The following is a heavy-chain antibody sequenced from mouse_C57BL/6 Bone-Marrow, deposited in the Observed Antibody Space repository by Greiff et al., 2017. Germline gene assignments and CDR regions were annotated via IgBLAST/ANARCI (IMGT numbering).Heavy chain of an antibody. Sequence: QVQLQQPGAELVKPGASVKMSCKASGYTFTSYWITWVKQRPGQGLEWIGDIYPGSGSTNYNEKFKSKATLTVDTSSSTAYMQLSSLTSEDSAVYYCARTGSSLYDAMDYWGQGTSVTVSS. CDR3: ARTGSSLYDAMDY. J-gene: IGHJ4*01. V-gene: IGHV1-55*01. D-gene: IGHD1-1*01. CDR2: IYPGSGST. CDR1: GYTFTSYW.